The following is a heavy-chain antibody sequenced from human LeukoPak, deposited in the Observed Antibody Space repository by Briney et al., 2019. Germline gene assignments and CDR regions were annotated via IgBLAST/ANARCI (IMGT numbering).Heavy chain of an antibody. CDR1: GFTFSTYS. Sequence: GGSPRLSCAASGFTFSTYSMNWVRQAPGKGLEWVSSISSSSSYIYYADSVKGRFTISRDNAKNSLYLQMNSLRAEDTAVYYCARDRPRGSGDAFDIWGQGTMVTVSS. CDR2: ISSSSSYI. D-gene: IGHD1-26*01. J-gene: IGHJ3*02. CDR3: ARDRPRGSGDAFDI. V-gene: IGHV3-21*01.